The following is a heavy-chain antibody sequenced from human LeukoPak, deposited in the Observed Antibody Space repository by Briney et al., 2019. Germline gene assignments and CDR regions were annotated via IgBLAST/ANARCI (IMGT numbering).Heavy chain of an antibody. J-gene: IGHJ3*02. CDR1: GGSISSSFYY. V-gene: IGHV4-39*07. D-gene: IGHD5-18*01. Sequence: PSETLSLTCTVSGGSISSSFYYWGWIRQPPGKGLEWIGSIYHSGSTYCNPSLKSRVTISVDTSKNQFSLRLSSVTAADTAVYYCARGSDTAMASHIWGQGTMVTVSS. CDR2: IYHSGST. CDR3: ARGSDTAMASHI.